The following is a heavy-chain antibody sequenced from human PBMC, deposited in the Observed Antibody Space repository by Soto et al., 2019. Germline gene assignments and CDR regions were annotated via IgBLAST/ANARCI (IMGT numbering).Heavy chain of an antibody. V-gene: IGHV4-4*07. CDR3: AREAGPDRWFDP. CDR1: GASISSYF. D-gene: IGHD6-19*01. J-gene: IGHJ5*02. CDR2: ISTSGTT. Sequence: SETLSLTCTVSGASISSYFWTWIRQPAGKGLDWIGRISTSGTTNYNPSLKSRVTMSVDTSKNHFTLNLSSVTAADTAVYYCAREAGPDRWFDPWGQGTLVTVSS.